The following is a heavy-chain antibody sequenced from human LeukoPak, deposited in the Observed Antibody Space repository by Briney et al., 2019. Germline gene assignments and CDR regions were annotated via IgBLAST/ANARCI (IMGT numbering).Heavy chain of an antibody. Sequence: SETLSLNCAVYGGSFSGYFWNWIRQPPGKGLEWIGEINQNGITNYNPSLTSRATISVAPSKNQIFLKLTSVTAADAGTYYCARLGGGGSGLEYWGQGMLVTVAS. CDR3: ARLGGGGSGLEY. J-gene: IGHJ4*02. CDR2: INQNGIT. CDR1: GGSFSGYF. V-gene: IGHV4-34*01. D-gene: IGHD1-26*01.